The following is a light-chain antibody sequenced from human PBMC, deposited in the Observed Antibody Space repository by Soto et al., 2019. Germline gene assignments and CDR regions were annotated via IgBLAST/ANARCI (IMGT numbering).Light chain of an antibody. CDR2: SVS. V-gene: IGKV3D-15*01. CDR1: QRVSSY. CDR3: QQYNDWPLT. J-gene: IGKJ1*01. Sequence: EIVLAHSQATLSLSPEERATLXFRARQRVSSYLAWVQQKPGQTPRPLTYSVSSRATGIPDRFSGSGSGTDFTLTISSLQSEDFALYYCQQYNDWPLTFGQGTKVDIK.